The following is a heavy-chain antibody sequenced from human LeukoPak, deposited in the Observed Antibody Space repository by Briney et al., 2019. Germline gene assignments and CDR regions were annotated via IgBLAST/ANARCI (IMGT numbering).Heavy chain of an antibody. V-gene: IGHV4-59*01. CDR2: IYYSGST. J-gene: IGHJ3*02. Sequence: PSETLSLTCTVSGGSISSYYWSWIRQPPGKGLEWIGYIYYSGSTNYNPSLKSRVTISVDTSKNQFSLKLSSVTAADTAVYYCARATTYYDILTSYYISIGVGAFDIWGQGTMVTVSS. D-gene: IGHD3-9*01. CDR3: ARATTYYDILTSYYISIGVGAFDI. CDR1: GGSISSYY.